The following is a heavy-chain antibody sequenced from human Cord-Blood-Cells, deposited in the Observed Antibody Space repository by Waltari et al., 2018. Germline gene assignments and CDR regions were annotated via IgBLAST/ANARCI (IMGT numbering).Heavy chain of an antibody. V-gene: IGHV1-2*04. CDR3: AREDSGNFDY. CDR2: INPNSGGT. CDR1: GYTFTGYY. J-gene: IGHJ4*02. D-gene: IGHD1-26*01. Sequence: QVQLVQSGAEVKKPGASVKVSCKASGYTFTGYYMHWVRQAPGQGLEWMGWINPNSGGTNYAQKVQGWVTMTRDTSISTAYMELSRLRSDDTAVYYCAREDSGNFDYWGQGTLVTVSS.